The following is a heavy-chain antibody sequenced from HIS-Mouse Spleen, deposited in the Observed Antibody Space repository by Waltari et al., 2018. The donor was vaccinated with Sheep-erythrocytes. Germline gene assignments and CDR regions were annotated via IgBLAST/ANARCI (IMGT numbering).Heavy chain of an antibody. CDR1: GGSFSGYY. CDR2: INHSGSN. J-gene: IGHJ4*02. D-gene: IGHD3-9*01. CDR3: ARGGRRTGFDY. Sequence: QVQLQQWGAGLLKPSETLSLTCAVYGGSFSGYYLSWIRQPPGKGLEGIGEINHSGSNNYNPSLKSRVTISVDTSKNQFSLKLSSVTAADTAVYYWARGGRRTGFDYWGQGTLVTVSS. V-gene: IGHV4-34*01.